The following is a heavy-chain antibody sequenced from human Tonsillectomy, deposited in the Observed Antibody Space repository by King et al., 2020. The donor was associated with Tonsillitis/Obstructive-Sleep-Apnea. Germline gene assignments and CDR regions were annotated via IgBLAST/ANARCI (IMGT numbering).Heavy chain of an antibody. D-gene: IGHD2-2*01. Sequence: VQLVASGGGLVQPGGSLRLSCAASGFTFSSYAMSWVRQAPGKGLEWVSAISGSGGSTYYADSVKGRFTISRDNSKNTLYLQMNSLRAEDTAVYYCAKDVGDIVVVPAANFDYWGQGTLVTVSS. CDR1: GFTFSSYA. V-gene: IGHV3-23*04. CDR3: AKDVGDIVVVPAANFDY. J-gene: IGHJ4*02. CDR2: ISGSGGST.